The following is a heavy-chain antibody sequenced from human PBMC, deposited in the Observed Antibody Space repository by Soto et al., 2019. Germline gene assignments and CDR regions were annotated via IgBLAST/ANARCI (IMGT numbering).Heavy chain of an antibody. CDR1: GYTFTGYY. CDR2: INPNSGGT. V-gene: IGHV1-2*04. J-gene: IGHJ4*02. Sequence: ASVKVSCKASGYTFTGYYMYWVRQAPGQGLEWMGWINPNSGGTNYAQKFQGWVTMTRDTSISTAYMELSRLRSDDTAVYYCARGAYSSSYYFDYWGQGTLVTVSS. D-gene: IGHD6-6*01. CDR3: ARGAYSSSYYFDY.